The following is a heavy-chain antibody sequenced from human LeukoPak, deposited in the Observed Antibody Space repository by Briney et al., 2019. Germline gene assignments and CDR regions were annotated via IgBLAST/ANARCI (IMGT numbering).Heavy chain of an antibody. Sequence: SETLSLTCTVSGYSISSGYYWAWIRQPPGKGLEWIGSIYHSGTTYYNPSLKSRVTISVATSKNQFSLKLSSVTAADTAVYYCARSKGDYSNYLPPRNFDYWGQGTLVTVSS. V-gene: IGHV4-38-2*02. D-gene: IGHD4-11*01. CDR3: ARSKGDYSNYLPPRNFDY. CDR1: GYSISSGYY. CDR2: IYHSGTT. J-gene: IGHJ4*02.